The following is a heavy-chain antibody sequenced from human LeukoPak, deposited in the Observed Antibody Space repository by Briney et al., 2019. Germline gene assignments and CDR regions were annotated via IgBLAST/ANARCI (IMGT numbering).Heavy chain of an antibody. J-gene: IGHJ6*03. CDR3: ARDKVSRDYYYYYYMDV. Sequence: PSETLSLTCTVSGGSISSGSYYWSWIRQPAGKGLEWIGRIYTSGSTNYNPSLKSRVTMSVDTSKNQFSLKLSSVTAADTAVYYCARDKVSRDYYYYYYMDVWGKGTTVTVSS. CDR2: IYTSGST. V-gene: IGHV4-61*02. CDR1: GGSISSGSYY.